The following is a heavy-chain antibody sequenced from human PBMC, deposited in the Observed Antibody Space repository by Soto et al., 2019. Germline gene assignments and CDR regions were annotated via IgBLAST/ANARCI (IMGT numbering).Heavy chain of an antibody. J-gene: IGHJ5*02. V-gene: IGHV1-3*01. D-gene: IGHD3-9*01. Sequence: ASVKVSCKASGYTFTSYAMHWVRQAPGQRLEWMGWINAGNGNTKYSQKFQGRVTITRDTSASTAYMELSSLRSEDTAVYYCARDSARYFDWLPLFPWGQGTLVTVSS. CDR1: GYTFTSYA. CDR3: ARDSARYFDWLPLFP. CDR2: INAGNGNT.